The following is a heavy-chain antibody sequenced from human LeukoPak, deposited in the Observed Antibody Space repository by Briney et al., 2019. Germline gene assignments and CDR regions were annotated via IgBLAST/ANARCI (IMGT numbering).Heavy chain of an antibody. CDR2: INSRSSTI. CDR3: TSHTGTGDAFRPFHI. J-gene: IGHJ3*02. CDR1: GFTFSTHD. Sequence: AGGSLRLSCAASGFTFSTHDVNWVRQAPGEGLEWVSFINSRSSTIYYADSVKGRFTISRDNAKNSLYLQMNSLRAEDTAVYYCTSHTGTGDAFRPFHIWGQGTMVTVSS. V-gene: IGHV3-48*04. D-gene: IGHD2-21*02.